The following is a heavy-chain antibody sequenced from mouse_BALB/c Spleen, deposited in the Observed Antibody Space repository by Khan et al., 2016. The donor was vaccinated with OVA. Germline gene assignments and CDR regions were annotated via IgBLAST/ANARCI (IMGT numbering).Heavy chain of an antibody. CDR3: ARGGYGGFAY. D-gene: IGHD2-14*01. V-gene: IGHV1-9*01. CDR2: IFPGSVST. J-gene: IGHJ3*01. Sequence: QVQLKQSGGDLMKPGASVKISCKATGYTFSSYWIEWVKQRPGHGLEWLGQIFPGSVSTTYNEKFKGKATFTADTSSNTAYMQLRSLTSEDSTVYYRARGGYGGFAYWGQGTLVTVSA. CDR1: GYTFSSYW.